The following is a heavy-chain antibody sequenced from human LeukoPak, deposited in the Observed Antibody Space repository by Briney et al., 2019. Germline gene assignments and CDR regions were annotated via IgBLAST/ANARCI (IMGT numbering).Heavy chain of an antibody. D-gene: IGHD2-21*02. J-gene: IGHJ5*02. Sequence: PGGSLRLSCAASGFTFSSYSMNWVRQAPGKGLEWVSSISSTTTYVYYADSVKGRFTISRDNAKNSLYLQMNSLRAEDTAVYYCARGSLVSVVTARNWFDPWGQGTLVTVSS. CDR1: GFTFSSYS. CDR3: ARGSLVSVVTARNWFDP. CDR2: ISSTTTYV. V-gene: IGHV3-21*06.